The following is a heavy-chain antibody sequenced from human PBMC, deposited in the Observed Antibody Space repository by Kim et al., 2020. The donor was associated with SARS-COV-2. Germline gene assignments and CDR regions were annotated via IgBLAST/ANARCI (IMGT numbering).Heavy chain of an antibody. Sequence: GGSLRLSCAASGFTFSSYGMHWVRQAPGKGLEWVAVISYDGSNKYYADSVKGRFTISRDNSKNTLYLQMNSLRAEDTAVYYCATSLKGTGTTRTAFDIWGQGTMVTVSS. D-gene: IGHD1-7*01. CDR2: ISYDGSNK. CDR3: ATSLKGTGTTRTAFDI. V-gene: IGHV3-30*03. CDR1: GFTFSSYG. J-gene: IGHJ3*02.